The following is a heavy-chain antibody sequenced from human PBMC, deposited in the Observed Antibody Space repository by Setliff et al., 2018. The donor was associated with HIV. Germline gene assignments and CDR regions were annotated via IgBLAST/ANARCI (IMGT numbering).Heavy chain of an antibody. D-gene: IGHD3-10*01. J-gene: IGHJ4*02. CDR3: ARVFEPWFGESKDY. V-gene: IGHV4-34*01. CDR1: GDSFSGYY. Sequence: ASETLSLTCAVYGDSFSGYYWSWIRQPPGKGLEWIGETTHSGSTNYNPSLKSRVTISVDTSKNQLSLKLSSVTAADTAVYYCARVFEPWFGESKDYWGQGTLVTVSS. CDR2: TTHSGST.